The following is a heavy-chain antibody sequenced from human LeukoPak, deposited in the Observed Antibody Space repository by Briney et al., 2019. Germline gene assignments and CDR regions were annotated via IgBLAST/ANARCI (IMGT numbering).Heavy chain of an antibody. D-gene: IGHD5-12*01. Sequence: GASVKVSCKASGYTFTSYYMHWVRQAPGQGLEWMGIINPSGGSTSYAQKFQGRVTMTRDTSTSTVYMELSSLRSEDTAVYYCARDDVATIGGVYYYYYMDVWGKGTTVTVSS. J-gene: IGHJ6*03. V-gene: IGHV1-46*01. CDR3: ARDDVATIGGVYYYYYMDV. CDR1: GYTFTSYY. CDR2: INPSGGST.